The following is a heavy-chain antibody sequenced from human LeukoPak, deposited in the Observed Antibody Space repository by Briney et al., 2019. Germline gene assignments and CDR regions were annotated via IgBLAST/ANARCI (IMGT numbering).Heavy chain of an antibody. J-gene: IGHJ4*02. V-gene: IGHV3-23*01. CDR1: GFTFNNYA. CDR2: ISGSGSNT. Sequence: PGGSLRLSFAASGFTFNNYAMSWVRQAPGKGLEWVSGISGSGSNTYYADSVKGRFTISRDNSKNTLYLQMNSLRAEDTAIYYCAKESGDDFDYWGQGTLVTVSS. CDR3: AKESGDDFDY. D-gene: IGHD5-24*01.